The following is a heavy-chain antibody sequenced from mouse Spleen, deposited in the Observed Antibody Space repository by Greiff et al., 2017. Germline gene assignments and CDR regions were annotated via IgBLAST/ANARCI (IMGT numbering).Heavy chain of an antibody. CDR3: ARNTVRPGWYFDV. Sequence: EVQLQQSVAELVRPGASVKLSCTASGFNIKNTYMHWVKQRPEQGLEWIGRIDPANGNTKYAPKFQGKATITADTSSSTAYMQLSSLTSEDSAVYYCARNTVRPGWYFDVWGAGTTVTVSS. J-gene: IGHJ1*01. CDR1: GFNIKNTY. D-gene: IGHD2-14*01. CDR2: IDPANGNT. V-gene: IGHV14-3*01.